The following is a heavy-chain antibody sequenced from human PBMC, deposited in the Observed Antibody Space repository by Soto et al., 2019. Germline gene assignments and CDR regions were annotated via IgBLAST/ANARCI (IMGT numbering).Heavy chain of an antibody. CDR1: GGTFSSYA. D-gene: IGHD4-17*01. V-gene: IGHV1-69*06. CDR2: IIPIFGTA. CDR3: ARDGFYGDYFSFGY. Sequence: QVQLVQSGAEVKKPGSSVNVSCKASGGTFSSYAISWVRQSPGQGLEWMGGIIPIFGTANYAQKFQGRVTITADKSTSTAYMELSSLRSEDTAVYYWARDGFYGDYFSFGYWGQGTLVTVSS. J-gene: IGHJ4*02.